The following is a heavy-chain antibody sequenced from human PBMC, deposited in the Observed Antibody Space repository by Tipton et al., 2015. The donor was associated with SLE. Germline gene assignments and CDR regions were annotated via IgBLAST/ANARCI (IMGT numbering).Heavy chain of an antibody. D-gene: IGHD4-23*01. CDR1: GGSISSGYYY. Sequence: TLSLTCTVSGGSISSGYYYWSWIRQPAGKGLEWIGRVYASGSANHNPSLKSRVTISVDTSKNQFSLKPSSVTAADTAVYYCAREVTSNGFDIWGQGTMVTVSS. V-gene: IGHV4-61*02. CDR2: VYASGSA. J-gene: IGHJ3*02. CDR3: AREVTSNGFDI.